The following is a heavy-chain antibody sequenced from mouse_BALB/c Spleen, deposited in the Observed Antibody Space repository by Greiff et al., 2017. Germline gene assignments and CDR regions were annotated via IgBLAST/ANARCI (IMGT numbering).Heavy chain of an antibody. J-gene: IGHJ1*01. CDR3: ARRGGLAHWYFDV. D-gene: IGHD2-4*01. CDR1: GFTFSSYA. Sequence: EVKLVESGGGLVKPGGSLKLSCAASGFTFSSYAMSWVRQTPEKRLEWVASISSGGSTYYPDSVKGRFTISRDNARNILYLQMSSLRSEDTAMYYCARRGGLAHWYFDVWGAGTTVTVSS. CDR2: ISSGGST. V-gene: IGHV5-6-5*01.